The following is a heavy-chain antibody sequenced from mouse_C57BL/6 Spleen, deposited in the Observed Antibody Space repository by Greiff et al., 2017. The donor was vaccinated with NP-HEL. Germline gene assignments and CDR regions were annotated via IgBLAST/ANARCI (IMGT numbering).Heavy chain of an antibody. Sequence: QVQLQQPGAELVKPGASVKLSCKASGYTFTSYWMQWVKQRPGQGLEWIGEIDPSDSYTNYNQKFKGKATLTVDTSSSTAYMQLSSLTSEDSAVYYCARGGLLRPYYFDYWGQGTTLTVSS. CDR3: ARGGLLRPYYFDY. CDR1: GYTFTSYW. CDR2: IDPSDSYT. V-gene: IGHV1-50*01. D-gene: IGHD1-2*01. J-gene: IGHJ2*01.